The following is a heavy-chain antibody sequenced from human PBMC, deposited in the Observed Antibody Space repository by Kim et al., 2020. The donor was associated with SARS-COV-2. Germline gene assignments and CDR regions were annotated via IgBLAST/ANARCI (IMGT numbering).Heavy chain of an antibody. CDR3: ARGADWFNS. J-gene: IGHJ5*01. CDR2: IGKSNSAR. V-gene: IGHV3-48*03. Sequence: GGSLRLSCAASGFTFTSFEMNWVCQAPGRGLEWVSYIGKSNSARYYADSVKGRFTISRDNADDTLYLYMNDLRVDDTATYYCARGADWFNSWGQGTLVTVSS. CDR1: GFTFTSFE.